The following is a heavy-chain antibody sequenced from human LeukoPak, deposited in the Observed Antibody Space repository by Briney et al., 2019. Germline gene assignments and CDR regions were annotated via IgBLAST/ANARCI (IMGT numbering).Heavy chain of an antibody. CDR3: AKDRRYDSSGFDY. J-gene: IGHJ4*02. V-gene: IGHV3-23*01. D-gene: IGHD3-22*01. CDR1: GFTFSSYT. Sequence: PGGSLRLSCEVSGFTFSSYTMSWVRQAPGKGLEWVSAISGSGATAYYADSVKGRFTISRDNSKNTLWLQMSSLRGDDTAVYYCAKDRRYDSSGFDYWGQGTLVTVSS. CDR2: ISGSGATA.